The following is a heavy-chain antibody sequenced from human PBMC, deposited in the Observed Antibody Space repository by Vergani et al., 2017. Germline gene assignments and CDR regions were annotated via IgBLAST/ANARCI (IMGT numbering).Heavy chain of an antibody. D-gene: IGHD3-3*01. CDR2: INPNSGGT. CDR1: GYTFTGYY. J-gene: IGHJ4*02. Sequence: QVQLVQSGAEVKKPGASVKVSCKASGYTFTGYYMHWVRQAPGQGLEWMGWINPNSGGTNYAQKFQGRVTMTRDTSISTAYMELSRLRFDDTAVYYCAIPPYDFWSGYKEYYFDYWGQGTLVIVSS. CDR3: AIPPYDFWSGYKEYYFDY. V-gene: IGHV1-2*02.